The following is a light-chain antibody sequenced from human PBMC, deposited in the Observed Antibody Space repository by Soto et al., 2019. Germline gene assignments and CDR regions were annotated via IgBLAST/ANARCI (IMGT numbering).Light chain of an antibody. J-gene: IGKJ1*01. V-gene: IGKV1-5*03. CDR1: QSISSW. CDR3: QQYNSYLWT. CDR2: KAS. Sequence: DIQMTQSPSTLSASVGDRVTITCRASQSISSWLDWYQQKPGKAPKLLIYKASSLESGVPSRFSGSGSGTEFTLTISSLQPDDFATDYCQQYNSYLWTFGQGTRW.